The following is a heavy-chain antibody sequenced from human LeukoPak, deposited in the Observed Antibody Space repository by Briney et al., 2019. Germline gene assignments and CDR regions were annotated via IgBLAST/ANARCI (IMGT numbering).Heavy chain of an antibody. CDR1: GFTFSSYA. Sequence: PGGSLRLSCAASGFTFSSYAMSWVRQAPGKGLEWVSAISGSGGSTYYADSVKGRFTISRDNSKNTLYLQMNSLRAEDTAVYYCAGDSGYSRSSGPTFDYWGQGTLVTVSS. J-gene: IGHJ4*02. CDR2: ISGSGGST. V-gene: IGHV3-23*01. D-gene: IGHD3-22*01. CDR3: AGDSGYSRSSGPTFDY.